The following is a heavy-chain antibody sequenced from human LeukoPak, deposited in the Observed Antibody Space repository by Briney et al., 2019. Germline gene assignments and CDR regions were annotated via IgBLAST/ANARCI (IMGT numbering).Heavy chain of an antibody. CDR3: AREIFGLGSYPDF. Sequence: GGSLRLSCAASGFAFNTYAMHWVRQAPGQGLEWVALIWHDGSLKFYSNSVRGQFTISRDNSKNTVSLQMNNLRPEDTAVYYCAREIFGLGSYPDFWGQGTLVTVSS. D-gene: IGHD3-10*01. CDR2: IWHDGSLK. J-gene: IGHJ4*02. CDR1: GFAFNTYA. V-gene: IGHV3-33*01.